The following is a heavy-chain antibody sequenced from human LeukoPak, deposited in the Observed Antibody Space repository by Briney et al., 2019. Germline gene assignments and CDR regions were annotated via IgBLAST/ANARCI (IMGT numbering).Heavy chain of an antibody. J-gene: IGHJ6*02. CDR2: IYYDGRR. V-gene: IGHV4-39*01. CDR1: NDSISSSHYY. D-gene: IGHD2-15*01. Sequence: TETLSLTCTVSNDSISSSHYYCVSIRQPPGKGLGWVGSIYYDGRRYYNPSLRSRVTGYLDTSKNQFSLTLRSVTATDMAVYYCTRRSHCEGGSCQPVWGQGTTVTVSS. CDR3: TRRSHCEGGSCQPV.